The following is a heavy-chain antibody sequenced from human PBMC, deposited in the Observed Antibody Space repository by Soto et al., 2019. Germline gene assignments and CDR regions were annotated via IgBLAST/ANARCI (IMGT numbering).Heavy chain of an antibody. Sequence: GESLKISCKGSGYTFTSYWIVWAHQMSGKGLEWMGSIYPGDSDIRYSPSFQGQVTISAEKSISTAYLQWNSLTASDTAMYFCARHKGYCDSASCYGMDVWGQGATVTVSS. D-gene: IGHD2-15*01. J-gene: IGHJ6*02. V-gene: IGHV5-51*07. CDR1: GYTFTSYW. CDR2: IYPGDSDI. CDR3: ARHKGYCDSASCYGMDV.